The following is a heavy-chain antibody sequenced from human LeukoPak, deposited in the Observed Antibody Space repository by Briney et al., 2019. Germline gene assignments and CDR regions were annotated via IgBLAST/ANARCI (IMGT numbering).Heavy chain of an antibody. V-gene: IGHV5-51*01. CDR1: GYSFTSYR. J-gene: IGHJ4*02. Sequence: GESLKISCKGSGYSFTSYRIGWVRQMPGKGLEWMGIIYPGDSDTRYGPSFQGQVTISADKSISTAYLQWSSLKASDTAMYYCARIGITMVRGVMANFDYWGQGTLVTVSS. CDR3: ARIGITMVRGVMANFDY. CDR2: IYPGDSDT. D-gene: IGHD3-10*01.